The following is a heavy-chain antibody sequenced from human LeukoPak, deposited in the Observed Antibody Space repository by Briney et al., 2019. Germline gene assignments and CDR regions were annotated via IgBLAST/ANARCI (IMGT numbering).Heavy chain of an antibody. CDR3: ARGRGYSVSSDAFDI. CDR2: ISSSSSTI. D-gene: IGHD5/OR15-5a*01. V-gene: IGHV3-48*04. Sequence: PGGSLRLSCAASGFTFSSYSMNWVRQAPGKGLEWVSYISSSSSTIYYADSLEGRFTISRDNAKNSLYLQMDSLRAEDTAVYYCARGRGYSVSSDAFDIWGQGTMVTVSS. J-gene: IGHJ3*02. CDR1: GFTFSSYS.